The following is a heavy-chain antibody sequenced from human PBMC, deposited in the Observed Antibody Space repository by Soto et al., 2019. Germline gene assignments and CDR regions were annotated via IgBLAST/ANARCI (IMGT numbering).Heavy chain of an antibody. J-gene: IGHJ4*02. CDR2: ISYDGSNK. CDR1: GFTFSSYA. CDR3: ARVAVEMATIHVFDY. D-gene: IGHD5-12*01. Sequence: PGGSLRLSCAASGFTFSSYAMHWVRQAPGKGLEWVAVISYDGSNKYYADSVKGRFTISRDNSKNTLYLQMNSLRAEDTAVYYCARVAVEMATIHVFDYWGQGT. V-gene: IGHV3-30-3*01.